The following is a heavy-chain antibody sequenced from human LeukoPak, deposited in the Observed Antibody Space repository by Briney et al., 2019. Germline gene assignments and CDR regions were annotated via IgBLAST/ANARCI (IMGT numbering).Heavy chain of an antibody. J-gene: IGHJ4*02. D-gene: IGHD5-12*01. Sequence: GRSLRLSCAASGFTFDDYVMHWVRQAPGKGLEWVSGISWNSGSIGHADSVKGRFTISRDNAKNSLYLLMNGLRAEDTALYYCAKDSGYETFDFWGQGTLVTVSS. CDR2: ISWNSGSI. CDR1: GFTFDDYV. V-gene: IGHV3-9*01. CDR3: AKDSGYETFDF.